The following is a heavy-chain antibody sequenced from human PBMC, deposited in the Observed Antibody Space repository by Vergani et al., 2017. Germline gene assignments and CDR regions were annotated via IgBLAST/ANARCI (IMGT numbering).Heavy chain of an antibody. J-gene: IGHJ4*02. CDR2: IYPAYSDT. Sequence: EVELVQSGPEMRKPGESLKISCKGSEYSFGNYWLGWVRQMPGKGLEWMGIIYPAYSDTRYSPSFQGQVTIAADKSSSTALLQWDSLKASDTALYYCARHTTYADSWGQGALVTGSS. CDR3: ARHTTYADS. D-gene: IGHD1-1*01. V-gene: IGHV5-51*01. CDR1: EYSFGNYW.